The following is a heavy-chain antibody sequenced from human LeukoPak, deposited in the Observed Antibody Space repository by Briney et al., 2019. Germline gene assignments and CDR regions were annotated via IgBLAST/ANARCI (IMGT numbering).Heavy chain of an antibody. V-gene: IGHV3-11*04. CDR2: ISSSGSTI. CDR1: GSTFSDYY. Sequence: GGSLRLSCAASGSTFSDYYMSWIRQAPRKGLEWVSYISSSGSTIYYADSVKGRFTISRDNAKNSLYLQMNSLRAEDTAVYYCARDRNTYGDYPLSYWGQGTLVTVSS. CDR3: ARDRNTYGDYPLSY. D-gene: IGHD4-17*01. J-gene: IGHJ4*02.